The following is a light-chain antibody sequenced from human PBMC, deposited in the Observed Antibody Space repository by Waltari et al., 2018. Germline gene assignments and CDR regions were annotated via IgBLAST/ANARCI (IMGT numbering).Light chain of an antibody. CDR3: QSTDSSAVYVV. Sequence: SYELTQPPSASVSPGQTARIPCSGDALPTRSAYWYQQKPGRAPILLIYKDTGRPSRIPERFSGSTSGTTVTLTITGVQAEDEADYYCQSTDSSAVYVVFGGGTKLTVL. V-gene: IGLV3-25*03. CDR1: ALPTRS. CDR2: KDT. J-gene: IGLJ2*01.